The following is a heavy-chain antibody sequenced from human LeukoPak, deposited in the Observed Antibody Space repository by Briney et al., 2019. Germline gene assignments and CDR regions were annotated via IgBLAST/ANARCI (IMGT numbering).Heavy chain of an antibody. J-gene: IGHJ6*03. CDR1: GFTFSSYS. V-gene: IGHV3-21*01. Sequence: GGSLRLSCAASGFTFSSYSMNWVRQAPGKGLEWVSSISSSSSYIYYADSVKGRFTISRDNAKNSLYLQMNSLRAEDTAVYCCARDFEAYYYYYYMDVWGKGTTVTVSS. D-gene: IGHD3-9*01. CDR2: ISSSSSYI. CDR3: ARDFEAYYYYYYMDV.